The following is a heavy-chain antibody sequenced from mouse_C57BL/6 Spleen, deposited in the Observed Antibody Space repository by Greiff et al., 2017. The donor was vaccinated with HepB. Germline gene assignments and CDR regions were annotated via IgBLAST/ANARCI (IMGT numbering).Heavy chain of an antibody. J-gene: IGHJ1*03. CDR1: GFSLTSYG. D-gene: IGHD2-4*01. CDR3: ATYYDYDVGYFDV. Sequence: QVQLQQSGPGLVQPSQCLSITCTVSGFSLTSYGVYWVRQSPGKGLEWLGVIWSGGSTDYYAAFISRLSISKDNSKSQVFFKMNSLQADETAIYYYATYYDYDVGYFDVWGTGTTVTVSS. V-gene: IGHV2-2*01. CDR2: IWSGGST.